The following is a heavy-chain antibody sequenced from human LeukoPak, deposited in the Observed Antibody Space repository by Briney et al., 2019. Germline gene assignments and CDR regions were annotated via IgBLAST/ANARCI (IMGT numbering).Heavy chain of an antibody. CDR2: ISGSGGST. V-gene: IGHV3-23*01. CDR3: AKDQLELSSPLFDY. D-gene: IGHD1-1*01. CDR1: GFTFSSYA. Sequence: HTGGSLRLSCAASGFTFSSYAMSWVRQAPGKGLEWVSAISGSGGSTYYADSVKGRFTISRDNSKNTLYLQMNSLRAEDTAVYYCAKDQLELSSPLFDYWGQGTLVTVSS. J-gene: IGHJ4*02.